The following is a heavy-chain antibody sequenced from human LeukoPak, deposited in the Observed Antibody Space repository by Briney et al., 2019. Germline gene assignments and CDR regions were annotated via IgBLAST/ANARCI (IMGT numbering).Heavy chain of an antibody. CDR3: ARNYDILTGYYLLGY. CDR2: IKQDGSEK. D-gene: IGHD3-9*01. V-gene: IGHV3-7*03. CDR1: GFTFSSYW. Sequence: GGSLRLSCAASGFTFSSYWMSWVRQAPGKGLEWVANIKQDGSEKYYVDSVKGRFTISRDNAKNSLYLQMNSLRAEDTALYYCARNYDILTGYYLLGYWGQGTLVTVSS. J-gene: IGHJ4*02.